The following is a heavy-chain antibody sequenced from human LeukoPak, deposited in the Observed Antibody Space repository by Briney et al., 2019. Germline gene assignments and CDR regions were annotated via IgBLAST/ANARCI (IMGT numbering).Heavy chain of an antibody. CDR3: ARVAVGATRGRFDP. CDR2: IRYDGSNK. V-gene: IGHV3-30*02. J-gene: IGHJ5*02. Sequence: PGGSLRLSCAASGFTFSSYGMHWVRQAPGKGLEWVAFIRYDGSNKYYADSVKGRFTISRDNSKNTLYLQMNSLRAEDTAVYYCARVAVGATRGRFDPWGQGTLVTVSS. D-gene: IGHD1-26*01. CDR1: GFTFSSYG.